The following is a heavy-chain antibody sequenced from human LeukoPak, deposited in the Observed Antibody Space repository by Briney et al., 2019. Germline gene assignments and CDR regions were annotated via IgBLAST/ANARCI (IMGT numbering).Heavy chain of an antibody. CDR3: AREMKLFGTDRGAFDI. V-gene: IGHV3-74*01. CDR2: INSEGSIT. CDR1: GFTFSSYW. J-gene: IGHJ3*02. D-gene: IGHD3-10*02. Sequence: PGGSLRLSCAASGFTFSSYWMHWVRQAPGKGLVWVSRINSEGSITSYADSVEGRFTISRDNAKNTLYLQMNSLRAEDTAVYFCAREMKLFGTDRGAFDIWGQGTMVTVSS.